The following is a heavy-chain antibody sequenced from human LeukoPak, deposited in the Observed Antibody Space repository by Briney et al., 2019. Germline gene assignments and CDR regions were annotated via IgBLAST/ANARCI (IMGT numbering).Heavy chain of an antibody. D-gene: IGHD2-2*02. CDR2: ISAYNGNT. Sequence: GASVKVSCKASGYTFTSYGISWVRQAPGQGLEWMGWISAYNGNTNYAQKLQDRVTMTTDTSTSTAYMELRSLRSDDTAVYYCARGHIVVVPAAIPHYYYYYGMDVWGQGTTVTVSS. CDR3: ARGHIVVVPAAIPHYYYYYGMDV. J-gene: IGHJ6*02. V-gene: IGHV1-18*01. CDR1: GYTFTSYG.